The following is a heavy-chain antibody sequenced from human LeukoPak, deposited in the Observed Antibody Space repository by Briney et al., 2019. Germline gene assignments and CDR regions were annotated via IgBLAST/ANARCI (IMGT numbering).Heavy chain of an antibody. Sequence: SETLSLTCTVSGGSISSYYWSWIRQPPGKGLEWIGYIFYSGNTNYNPSLKSRVTMSVDTSKNQFSLKLSSVTAADTAVYYCAREIVVVPAANVHYYYGMDVWGQGTTVTVSS. D-gene: IGHD2-2*01. J-gene: IGHJ6*02. CDR3: AREIVVVPAANVHYYYGMDV. V-gene: IGHV4-59*12. CDR1: GGSISSYY. CDR2: IFYSGNT.